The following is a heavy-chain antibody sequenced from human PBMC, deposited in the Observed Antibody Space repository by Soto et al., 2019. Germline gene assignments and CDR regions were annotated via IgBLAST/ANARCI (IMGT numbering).Heavy chain of an antibody. V-gene: IGHV1-69*13. Sequence: ASVKVSCKASGGTFSSYAISWVRQAPGQGLEWMGGIIPIFGTANYAQKFQGRVTITADESTSTAYMELSSLRSEDTAVYYCARAGTSSSGYYSWDYYYYGMDVWGQGTTVTVSS. J-gene: IGHJ6*02. CDR1: GGTFSSYA. D-gene: IGHD3-22*01. CDR3: ARAGTSSSGYYSWDYYYYGMDV. CDR2: IIPIFGTA.